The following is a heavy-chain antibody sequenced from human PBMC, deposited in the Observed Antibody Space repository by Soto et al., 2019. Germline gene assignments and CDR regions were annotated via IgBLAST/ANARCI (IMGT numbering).Heavy chain of an antibody. CDR2: IYPGDSDT. CDR1: GYSFTTHW. Sequence: GESLKISCKGSGYSFTTHWIAWVRQMPGKGLEWMGIIYPGDSDTRYSPSFQGQVTISADKSTSTAYLQWSSLKASDTAVYYCARPLGSGSYRYGMDVWGQGTTVTVSS. D-gene: IGHD3-10*01. CDR3: ARPLGSGSYRYGMDV. V-gene: IGHV5-51*01. J-gene: IGHJ6*02.